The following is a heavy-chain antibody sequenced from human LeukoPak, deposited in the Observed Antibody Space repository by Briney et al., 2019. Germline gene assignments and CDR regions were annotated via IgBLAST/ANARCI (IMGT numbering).Heavy chain of an antibody. Sequence: PGGSLRLSCAASGFTFSSYGMHWVRQAPGKGLEWVAVIWYDGSNKYYADSVKGRFTISRDNSKKTLHLQMYSLRAEDTAVYYCAREVADIVVVPAAVGAKAGYYYYGMDVWGKGTTVTVSS. J-gene: IGHJ6*04. CDR1: GFTFSSYG. CDR2: IWYDGSNK. CDR3: AREVADIVVVPAAVGAKAGYYYYGMDV. V-gene: IGHV3-33*01. D-gene: IGHD2-2*01.